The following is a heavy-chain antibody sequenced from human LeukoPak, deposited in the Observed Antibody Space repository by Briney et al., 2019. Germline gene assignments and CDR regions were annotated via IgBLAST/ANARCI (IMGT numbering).Heavy chain of an antibody. J-gene: IGHJ6*03. V-gene: IGHV4-59*12. CDR2: IFYSGST. D-gene: IGHD1-26*01. CDR3: AREGWEFDYYYYYMDV. CDR1: GGSISSYY. Sequence: KPSETLSLTCTVSGGSISSYYWSWIRQPPGKGLEWIGYIFYSGSTNYNPSLKSRVTISVDTSKNQFSLKLSSVTAADTAVYYCAREGWEFDYYYYYMDVWGKGTTVTVSS.